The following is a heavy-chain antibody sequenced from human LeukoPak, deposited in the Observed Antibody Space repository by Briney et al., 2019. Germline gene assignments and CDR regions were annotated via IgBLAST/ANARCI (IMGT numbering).Heavy chain of an antibody. D-gene: IGHD4-17*01. V-gene: IGHV4-59*01. Sequence: PSETLSLTCTVSGGSISSYYWTWIRQPPGKGLEWIGYIYYSGSTNYNPSLKSRVIISVDTSKNRFSLKLNSVTAADTAVYYCARAGDYGIKDWGQGTLVTVSS. CDR2: IYYSGST. CDR1: GGSISSYY. CDR3: ARAGDYGIKD. J-gene: IGHJ4*02.